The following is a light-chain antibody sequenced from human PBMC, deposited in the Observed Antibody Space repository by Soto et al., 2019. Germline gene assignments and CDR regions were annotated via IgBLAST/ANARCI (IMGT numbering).Light chain of an antibody. CDR2: EVT. Sequence: QSALTQPPSASGSPGQSVTISCTGTSSDVGAYNYVSWYQQHPGEAPKLIIYEVTKRPSGVPDRFSGSKSGNTASLTLSGLQPEDEADYFCSSYGGSTNYVLFGGGTKVTVL. CDR3: SSYGGSTNYVL. J-gene: IGLJ2*01. V-gene: IGLV2-8*01. CDR1: SSDVGAYNY.